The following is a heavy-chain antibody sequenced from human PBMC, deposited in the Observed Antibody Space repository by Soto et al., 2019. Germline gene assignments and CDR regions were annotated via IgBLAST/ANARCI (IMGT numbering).Heavy chain of an antibody. Sequence: EVQLVESGGGLVQPGGSLRLSCAASGFTFSSYEMNWVRQAPGKGLEWVSYISSSGSTIYYADSVKGRFTISRDNAKNSLYLQMNSLRAEDTAVYYCASEIGPAATPEATTWYYGMDVWGQGTTVTVSS. CDR1: GFTFSSYE. D-gene: IGHD2-2*01. V-gene: IGHV3-48*03. CDR2: ISSSGSTI. CDR3: ASEIGPAATPEATTWYYGMDV. J-gene: IGHJ6*02.